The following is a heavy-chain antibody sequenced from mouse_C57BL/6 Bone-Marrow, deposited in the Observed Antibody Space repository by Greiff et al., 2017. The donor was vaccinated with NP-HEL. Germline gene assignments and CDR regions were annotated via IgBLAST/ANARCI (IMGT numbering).Heavy chain of an antibody. V-gene: IGHV14-4*01. CDR3: TRYYYGSSSWFAY. D-gene: IGHD1-1*01. Sequence: VQLQQSGAELVRPGASVKLSCTASGFNIKDDYMHWVKQRPEQGLEWIGWIDPENGDTEYASKFQGKATITADTSSNTAYLQLSSLTSEDTAVYYWTRYYYGSSSWFAYWGQGTLVTVSA. J-gene: IGHJ3*01. CDR1: GFNIKDDY. CDR2: IDPENGDT.